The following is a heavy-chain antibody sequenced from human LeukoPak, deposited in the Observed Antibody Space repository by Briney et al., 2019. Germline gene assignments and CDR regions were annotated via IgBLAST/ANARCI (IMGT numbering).Heavy chain of an antibody. Sequence: RGSLRLSCAASGFTFSSFGMSWVRQAPGKGLEWLSYISRRDNTMSYADSVRGRFITSRDNAKNSLYLQMNSLRAEDTAVYYCAKGSSGASYYFDYWGQGTLVTVSS. J-gene: IGHJ4*02. CDR1: GFTFSSFG. CDR2: ISRRDNTM. D-gene: IGHD3-10*01. CDR3: AKGSSGASYYFDY. V-gene: IGHV3-48*01.